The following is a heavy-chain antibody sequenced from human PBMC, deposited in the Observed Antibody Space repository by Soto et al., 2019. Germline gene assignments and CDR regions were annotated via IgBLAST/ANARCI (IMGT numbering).Heavy chain of an antibody. D-gene: IGHD3-16*01. J-gene: IGHJ3*01. CDR2: IYGDDGE. V-gene: IGHV2-5*02. CDR1: GFSLSSSGVG. CDR3: AHSEGDDYVWGSYKDAFDV. Sequence: SGTTLVNPTHTLTLTCTFSGFSLSSSGVGVGWIRQPPGKALEWLALIYGDDGERYTPSLKTRLTITKDTSKNQVVLTMTNMDPVDTATYYCAHSEGDDYVWGSYKDAFDVSGQGTMVTVSS.